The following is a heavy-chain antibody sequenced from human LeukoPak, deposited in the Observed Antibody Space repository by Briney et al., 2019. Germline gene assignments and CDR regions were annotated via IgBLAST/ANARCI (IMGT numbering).Heavy chain of an antibody. V-gene: IGHV4-39*07. CDR3: ARRRGSTYNWFDP. CDR2: INHSGST. D-gene: IGHD5/OR15-5a*01. Sequence: SETLSLTCTVSGGSIRSSYYYWGWIRQPPGKGLEWIGEINHSGSTNYNPSLKSRVTISVDTSKNQFSLKLSSVTAADTAVYYCARRRGSTYNWFDPWGQGTLVTVSS. CDR1: GGSIRSSYYY. J-gene: IGHJ5*02.